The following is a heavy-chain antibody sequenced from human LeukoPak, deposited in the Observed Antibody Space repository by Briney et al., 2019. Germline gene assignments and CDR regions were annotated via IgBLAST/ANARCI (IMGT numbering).Heavy chain of an antibody. CDR2: INHSGST. D-gene: IGHD2-2*01. Sequence: SETLSLTCAVYGGSFSGYYWSWIRQPPGKGLEWIGEINHSGSTNYNPSLKSRVTISVDTSKNQFSLKLSSVTAADTVVYYCARGRNLGYCSSTSCRINWFDPWGQGTLVTVSS. V-gene: IGHV4-34*01. CDR1: GGSFSGYY. CDR3: ARGRNLGYCSSTSCRINWFDP. J-gene: IGHJ5*02.